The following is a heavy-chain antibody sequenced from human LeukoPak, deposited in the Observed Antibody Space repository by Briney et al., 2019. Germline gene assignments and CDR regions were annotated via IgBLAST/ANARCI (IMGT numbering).Heavy chain of an antibody. Sequence: GGSLRLSCAASGFTFSSYAMHWVRQAPGKGLEWVAVISYDGSNKYYADSVKGRITISRDNSKNTLFLQMNSLRAEDTAVYYCARTEYCSGGSCYSNFDYWGQGTLVTVSS. J-gene: IGHJ4*02. CDR3: ARTEYCSGGSCYSNFDY. CDR1: GFTFSSYA. CDR2: ISYDGSNK. D-gene: IGHD2-15*01. V-gene: IGHV3-30-3*01.